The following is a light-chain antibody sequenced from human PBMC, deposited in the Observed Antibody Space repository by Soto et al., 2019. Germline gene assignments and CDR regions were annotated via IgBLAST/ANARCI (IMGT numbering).Light chain of an antibody. J-gene: IGKJ4*01. CDR2: GAS. Sequence: EIVLTQSPGALSLSPGEGSTLSCMAIQSLSSSYVAWYQQKVGQPPRLLIYGASNRATGIPDRFSGSWSGTEFTLTISRLEPEDFAVYYCQQYGSSPPLTFGEGTKVDIK. V-gene: IGKV3-20*01. CDR3: QQYGSSPPLT. CDR1: QSLSSSY.